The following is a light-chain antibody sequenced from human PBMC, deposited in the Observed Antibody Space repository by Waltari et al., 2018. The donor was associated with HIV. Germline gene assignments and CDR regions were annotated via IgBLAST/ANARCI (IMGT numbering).Light chain of an antibody. CDR2: EQM. V-gene: IGLV7-46*01. CDR3: VLRFRGTRV. CDR1: TGPVTRDHY. J-gene: IGLJ3*02. Sequence: QAVVTQEPSVTVSPGGTVLLTCDSHTGPVTRDHYPYWFQQKPGHAHKALIFEQMKRHSWLLARCSGLLVGGKAVMTRSGAQPDDEADYYCVLRFRGTRVFGGGTKLTVL.